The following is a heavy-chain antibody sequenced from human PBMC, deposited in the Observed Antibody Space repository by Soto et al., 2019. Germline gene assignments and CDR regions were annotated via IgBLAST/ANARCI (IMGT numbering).Heavy chain of an antibody. Sequence: NPSETLSLTCTVSGGSISSYYWSWIRQPPGKGLEWIGYIYYSGSTNYNPSPKSRVTISVDTSKNQFSLKLSSVTAADTAVYYCARHVELTYFDYWGQGTLVTVSS. D-gene: IGHD1-26*01. CDR2: IYYSGST. CDR1: GGSISSYY. V-gene: IGHV4-59*08. J-gene: IGHJ4*02. CDR3: ARHVELTYFDY.